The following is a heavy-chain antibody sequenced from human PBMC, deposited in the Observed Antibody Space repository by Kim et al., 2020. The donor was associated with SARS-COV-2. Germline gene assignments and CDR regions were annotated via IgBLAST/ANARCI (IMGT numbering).Heavy chain of an antibody. CDR3: ARGMLSLSGNDWLLIFDY. CDR1: GVSIGSYY. CDR2: VFYSGSA. D-gene: IGHD3-16*01. Sequence: SETLSLTCSLSGVSIGSYYWSWIRQSPGKGLELIGYVFYSGSAKYNPSFESRVTISVDTSKDQFSLNLKSVTAADTAMYYCARGMLSLSGNDWLLIFDYWGQGSLHTVSS. J-gene: IGHJ4*02. V-gene: IGHV4-59*13.